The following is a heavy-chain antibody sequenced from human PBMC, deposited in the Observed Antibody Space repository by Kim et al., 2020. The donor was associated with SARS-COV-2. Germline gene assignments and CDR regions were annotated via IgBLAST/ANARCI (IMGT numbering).Heavy chain of an antibody. J-gene: IGHJ1*01. Sequence: GGSLRLSCAASGFTFSNYGMHWVRQAPGKGLGWVAGIWYDGTNEDYVASVKGRFTTSRDNSKDRLYVQMNSLRVEDTAVYYCARDPRTFSGYFDRWGQGTLVTVSS. CDR3: ARDPRTFSGYFDR. CDR1: GFTFSNYG. D-gene: IGHD3-9*01. CDR2: IWYDGTNE. V-gene: IGHV3-33*01.